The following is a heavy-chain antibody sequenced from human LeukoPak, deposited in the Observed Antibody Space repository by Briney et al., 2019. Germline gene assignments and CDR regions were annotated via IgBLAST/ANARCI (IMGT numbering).Heavy chain of an antibody. CDR2: ISGSGGST. CDR1: GFTFSSYA. J-gene: IGHJ4*02. CDR3: APLGGSSGWRFDY. V-gene: IGHV3-23*01. D-gene: IGHD6-19*01. Sequence: PGGSLRLSCAASGFTFSSYAMSWVRQAPGKGLEWVSAISGSGGSTYYADSVKGRFTISRDNSKNTLYLQMNSLRAEGTAVYYCAPLGGSSGWRFDYWGQGTLVTVSS.